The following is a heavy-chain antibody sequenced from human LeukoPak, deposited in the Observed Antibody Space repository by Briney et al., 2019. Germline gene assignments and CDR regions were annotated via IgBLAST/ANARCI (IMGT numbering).Heavy chain of an antibody. CDR1: GGTFSSYA. CDR3: AKFNPGIFGWFDP. CDR2: ISGSGGST. D-gene: IGHD3-3*01. Sequence: ASVKVSCKASGGTFSSYAMSWVRQAPGKGLEWVSAISGSGGSTYYADSVKGRFTISRDNSKNTLYLQMNSLRAEDTAVYYCAKFNPGIFGWFDPWGQGTLVTVSS. V-gene: IGHV3-23*01. J-gene: IGHJ5*02.